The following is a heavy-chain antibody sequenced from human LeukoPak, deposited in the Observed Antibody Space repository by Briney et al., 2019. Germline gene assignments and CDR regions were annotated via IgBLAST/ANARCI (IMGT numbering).Heavy chain of an antibody. D-gene: IGHD3-16*01. CDR3: ARVKDPGGYYYYYYMDI. CDR2: INHSGST. CDR1: GGSFSGHY. Sequence: PSETLSLTCAVYGGSFSGHYWTWIRQPPGKGLEWIGEINHSGSTNYNPSLKSRVTISVDTSKNQFSLKVSSVAAAGTAVYYCARVKDPGGYYYYYYMDIWGKGNTVTVSS. V-gene: IGHV4-34*01. J-gene: IGHJ6*03.